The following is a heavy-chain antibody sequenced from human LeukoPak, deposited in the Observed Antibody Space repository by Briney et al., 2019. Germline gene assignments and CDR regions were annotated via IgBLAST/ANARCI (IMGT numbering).Heavy chain of an antibody. D-gene: IGHD4-11*01. CDR3: ARVASAVTTPSHWFDP. CDR2: IYYSGST. CDR1: GGSISSGGYY. V-gene: IGHV4-30-4*08. J-gene: IGHJ5*02. Sequence: PSETLSLTCTVSGGSISSGGYYWSWIRQPPGKGLEWIGYIYYSGSTYYNPSLKSRVTISVDTSKNQFSLKLSSVTAADTAVYYCARVASAVTTPSHWFDPWGQGTLVTVSS.